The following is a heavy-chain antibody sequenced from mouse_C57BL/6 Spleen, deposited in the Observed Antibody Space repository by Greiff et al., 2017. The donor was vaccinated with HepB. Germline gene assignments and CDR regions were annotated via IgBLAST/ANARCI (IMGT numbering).Heavy chain of an antibody. CDR1: GFNIKDDY. J-gene: IGHJ2*01. Sequence: VQLQHSGAELVRPGASVKLSCTASGFNIKDDYMHWVKQRPEQGLEWIGWIDPENGDTEYASKFQGKATITADTSSNTAYLQLSSLTSEDTAVYYCTTTVVAHYFDYWGQGTTLTVSS. CDR3: TTTVVAHYFDY. CDR2: IDPENGDT. D-gene: IGHD1-1*01. V-gene: IGHV14-4*01.